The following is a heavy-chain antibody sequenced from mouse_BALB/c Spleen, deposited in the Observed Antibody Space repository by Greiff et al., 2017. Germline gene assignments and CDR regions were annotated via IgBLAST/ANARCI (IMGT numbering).Heavy chain of an antibody. CDR1: GYSITSDYA. D-gene: IGHD2-1*01. CDR2: ISYSGST. J-gene: IGHJ4*01. CDR3: ARWDYGNQLAMDY. Sequence: EVMLVESGPGLVKPSQSLSLTCTVTGYSITSDYAWNWIRQFPGNKLEWMGYISYSGSTSYNPSLKSRISITRDTSKNQFFLQLNSVTTEDTATYYCARWDYGNQLAMDYWGQGTSVTVSS. V-gene: IGHV3-2*02.